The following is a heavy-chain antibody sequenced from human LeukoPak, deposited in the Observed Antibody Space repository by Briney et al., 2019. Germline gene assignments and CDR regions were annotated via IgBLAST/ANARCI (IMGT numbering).Heavy chain of an antibody. D-gene: IGHD1-26*01. CDR3: ARVKSGVSGSYYFDY. Sequence: SETLSLTCTVSGYSISSGYYWGWIRQPPGKGLEWIGSIYHSGSTYYNPSLKSRVTISVDTSKNQFSLKLSSVTAADTAVYYCARVKSGVSGSYYFDYWGQGTLVTVSS. CDR1: GYSISSGYY. J-gene: IGHJ4*02. CDR2: IYHSGST. V-gene: IGHV4-38-2*02.